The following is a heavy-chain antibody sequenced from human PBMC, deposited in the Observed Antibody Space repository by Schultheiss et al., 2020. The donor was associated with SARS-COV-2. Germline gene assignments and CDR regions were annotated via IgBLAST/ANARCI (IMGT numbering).Heavy chain of an antibody. D-gene: IGHD2-2*01. J-gene: IGHJ6*03. CDR1: GFPFSDYY. CDR2: ISSSSSTI. Sequence: GESLKISCAASGFPFSDYYMSWLRQAPGKGLEWVSYISSSSSTIYYADSVKGRFTISRDNAKNSLYLQMNSLRAEDTAVYYCARDESLLPSPVRGGIVVVPAAPFYMDVWGKGTTVTVSS. CDR3: ARDESLLPSPVRGGIVVVPAAPFYMDV. V-gene: IGHV3-11*04.